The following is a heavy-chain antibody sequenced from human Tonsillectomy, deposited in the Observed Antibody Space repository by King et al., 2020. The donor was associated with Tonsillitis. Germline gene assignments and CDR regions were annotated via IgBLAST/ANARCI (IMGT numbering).Heavy chain of an antibody. V-gene: IGHV3-30-3*01. CDR2: ISYDGSNK. Sequence: VQLVESGGGVVQPGRSLRLSCAASGFTFSSYAMHWVLQAPGKGLEWVAVISYDGSNKYYADSVKGRFTISRDNSKNTLYLQMNSLRAEDTAVYYCAGTYYYDSSGYPQPYFQHWGQGTLVTVSS. CDR3: AGTYYYDSSGYPQPYFQH. D-gene: IGHD3-22*01. J-gene: IGHJ1*01. CDR1: GFTFSSYA.